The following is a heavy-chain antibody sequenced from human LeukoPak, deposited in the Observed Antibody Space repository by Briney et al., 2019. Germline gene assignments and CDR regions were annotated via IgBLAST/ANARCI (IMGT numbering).Heavy chain of an antibody. CDR1: GSTFSSYW. J-gene: IGHJ5*02. CDR3: ARDFYYAAP. CDR2: INSDGTST. Sequence: GGSLRLSCAASGSTFSSYWMYWVRQPPGKGLVWVSRINSDGTSTSYADSVKGRFTISRDNAKNTLPLQMNSLRAEDTAVYYCARDFYYAAPWGQGTLVTVSS. D-gene: IGHD3-10*01. V-gene: IGHV3-74*01.